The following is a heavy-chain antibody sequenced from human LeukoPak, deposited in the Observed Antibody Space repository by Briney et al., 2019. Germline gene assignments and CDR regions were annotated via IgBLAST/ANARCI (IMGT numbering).Heavy chain of an antibody. CDR2: INPNSGGT. J-gene: IGHJ3*02. D-gene: IGHD2-21*01. Sequence: ASVKVSCKASGYTFTSYYMHGVRQAPGQGLEWMGWINPNSGGTNYAQKFQGRVTMTRDTSISTAYMELSRLRSDDTAVYYCATISLAEDAFDIWGQGTMVTVSS. V-gene: IGHV1-2*02. CDR1: GYTFTSYY. CDR3: ATISLAEDAFDI.